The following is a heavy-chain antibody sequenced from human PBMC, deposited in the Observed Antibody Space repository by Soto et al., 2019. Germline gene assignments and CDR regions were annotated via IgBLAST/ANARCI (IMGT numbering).Heavy chain of an antibody. CDR3: ARRVTSGWLGDQYYFDY. CDR1: GYIFTSYW. V-gene: IGHV5-10-1*01. Sequence: GESLKISCKGSGYIFTSYWISWVRQKPGKGLEWMGKIDPSDSYSKNSPSFQGHVIISADKSISTAYLQWSSLKASDTAMYYCARRVTSGWLGDQYYFDYWGQGTLVTVSS. J-gene: IGHJ4*02. D-gene: IGHD6-19*01. CDR2: IDPSDSYS.